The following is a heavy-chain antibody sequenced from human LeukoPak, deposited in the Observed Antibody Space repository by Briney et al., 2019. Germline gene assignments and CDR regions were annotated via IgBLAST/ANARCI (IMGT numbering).Heavy chain of an antibody. J-gene: IGHJ6*02. CDR1: GGSISSYY. Sequence: SETLSLTCTVSGGSISSYYWSWIRQPPGKGLEWIGYIYYSGSTNYNPSLKSRVTISVDTSKNQFSLKLSSVTAADTAVYYCATASSHSSGWSHYGMDVWGQGTTVTVSS. V-gene: IGHV4-59*01. CDR3: ATASSHSSGWSHYGMDV. CDR2: IYYSGST. D-gene: IGHD6-19*01.